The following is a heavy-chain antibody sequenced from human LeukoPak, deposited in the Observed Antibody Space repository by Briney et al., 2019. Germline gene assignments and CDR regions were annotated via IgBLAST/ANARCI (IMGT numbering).Heavy chain of an antibody. V-gene: IGHV3-23*01. J-gene: IGHJ3*02. CDR1: GFTFSSYN. D-gene: IGHD3-3*01. CDR2: ISGSGDTT. CDR3: AKDYGITIFGVVKRTDYFDI. Sequence: GGSLRLSCGGSGFTFSSYNMNWVRQAPGKGLEWVSTISGSGDTTYYADSVKGRFTISRDNSRNTLYLQMNSLRAEDTAVYYCAKDYGITIFGVVKRTDYFDIWGQGTMVTVPS.